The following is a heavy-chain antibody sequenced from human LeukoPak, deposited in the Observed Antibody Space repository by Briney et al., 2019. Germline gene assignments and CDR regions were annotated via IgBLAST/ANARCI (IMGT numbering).Heavy chain of an antibody. V-gene: IGHV4-34*01. CDR3: ATFTAMVPN. J-gene: IGHJ4*02. CDR1: GGSFSGYY. D-gene: IGHD5-18*01. CDR2: INHSGST. Sequence: SETLSLTCAVYGGSFSGYYWSWIRQPPGKGLEWIGEINHSGSTNYNPSLKSRVTISVDTSKNQFSLKLSSVTAVDTAVYYCATFTAMVPNWGQGTLVTVSS.